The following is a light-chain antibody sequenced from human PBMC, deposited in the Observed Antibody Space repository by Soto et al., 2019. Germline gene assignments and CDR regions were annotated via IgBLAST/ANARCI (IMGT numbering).Light chain of an antibody. CDR3: QHSHVYPWT. CDR1: QTISRW. J-gene: IGKJ1*01. Sequence: DIQMTQSPSTLSASVGDRVTITCRARQTISRWLAWYQQKPGKAPKLLIYEASSLQSGVPSRFSGSGSGTEFTLTISSLQPDDFATYYCQHSHVYPWTFGQGTKGDIK. V-gene: IGKV1-5*03. CDR2: EAS.